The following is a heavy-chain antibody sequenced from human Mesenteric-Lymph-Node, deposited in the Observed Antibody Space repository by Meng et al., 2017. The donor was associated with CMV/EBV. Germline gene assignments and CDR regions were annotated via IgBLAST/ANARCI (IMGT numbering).Heavy chain of an antibody. V-gene: IGHV4-34*01. D-gene: IGHD3-3*01. CDR2: IYYSGST. CDR3: ARDRFLEWLLSTGGWFDP. CDR1: GGSFSGYY. Sequence: GPLRLSCAVYGGSFSGYYWSWIRQPPGKGLEWIGSIYYSGSTYYNPSLKSRVTISVDTSKNQFSLKLSSVTAADTAVYYCARDRFLEWLLSTGGWFDPWGQGTLVTVSS. J-gene: IGHJ5*02.